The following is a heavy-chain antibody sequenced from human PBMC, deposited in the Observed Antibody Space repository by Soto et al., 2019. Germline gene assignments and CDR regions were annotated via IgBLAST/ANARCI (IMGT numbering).Heavy chain of an antibody. J-gene: IGHJ2*01. CDR2: ISDTGGSR. V-gene: IGHV3-64*04. Sequence: GGSLRLSCSASGFTFNKYAMHWVRQAPGTGLEYVSAISDTGGSRFHADAVKGRFTISRDNSKNTLYLQMNSLRAEDTAVYYCAGYFDLWGRGTLVTVSS. CDR3: AGYFDL. CDR1: GFTFNKYA.